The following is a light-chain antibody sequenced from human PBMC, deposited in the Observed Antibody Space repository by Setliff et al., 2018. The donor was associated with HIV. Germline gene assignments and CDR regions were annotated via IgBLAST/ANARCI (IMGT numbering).Light chain of an antibody. CDR2: EVS. CDR1: SSDVGANNF. V-gene: IGLV2-14*03. CDR3: SAYATSHTYV. Sequence: ALTQPASVSGPPGQSITISCTGTSSDVGANNFVSWYQQHPGEAPKLMISEVSNRPSGVSNRFSGSKSGNTASLTISGLQAEDEAHYYCSAYATSHTYVFGTGTKVTVL. J-gene: IGLJ1*01.